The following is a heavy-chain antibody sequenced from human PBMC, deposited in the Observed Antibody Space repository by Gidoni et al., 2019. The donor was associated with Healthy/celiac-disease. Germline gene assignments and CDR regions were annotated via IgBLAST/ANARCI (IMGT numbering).Heavy chain of an antibody. D-gene: IGHD1-1*01. J-gene: IGHJ3*02. CDR2: ISSSGSTI. Sequence: EVQLVESGGGLVQPGGSLRLSCAASGFTFSSYEMNWVRQAPGKGLEWVSYISSSGSTIYYADSVKGRFTISRDNAKNSLYLQMNSLRAEDTAVYYCARSERDDAFDIWGQGTMVTVSS. V-gene: IGHV3-48*03. CDR3: ARSERDDAFDI. CDR1: GFTFSSYE.